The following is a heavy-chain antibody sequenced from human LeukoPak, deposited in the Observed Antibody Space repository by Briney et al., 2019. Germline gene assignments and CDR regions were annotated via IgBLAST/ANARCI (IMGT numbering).Heavy chain of an antibody. CDR1: GGSFSGYY. V-gene: IGHV4-34*01. CDR2: INHSGST. CDR3: ARGRRKGGYSYGSGGIRPYYFDY. D-gene: IGHD5-18*01. Sequence: TSETLSLTCAVYGGSFSGYYWSWIRQPPGKGLEWIGEINHSGSTNYNPSLKSRVTISVDTSKNQFSLKLSSVTAADTAVYYCARGRRKGGYSYGSGGIRPYYFDYWGQGTLVTVSS. J-gene: IGHJ4*02.